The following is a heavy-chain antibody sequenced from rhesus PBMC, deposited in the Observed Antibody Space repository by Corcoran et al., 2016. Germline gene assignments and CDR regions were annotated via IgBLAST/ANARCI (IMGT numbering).Heavy chain of an antibody. Sequence: EVQLVESGGGLVQPGGSRRLACAGPGFTVRAFGIHWVRQAPGEVLEWVAVLSYDGSNKYFADSVKDRFTISRDNSNNILYLQMNNLKLEDTAVYYCTRFDVWGPGVRVTVSS. CDR2: LSYDGSNK. CDR3: TRFDV. CDR1: GFTVRAFG. V-gene: IGHV3-54*02. J-gene: IGHJ5-1*01.